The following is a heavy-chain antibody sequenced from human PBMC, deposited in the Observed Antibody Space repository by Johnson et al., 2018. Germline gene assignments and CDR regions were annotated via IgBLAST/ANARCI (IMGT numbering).Heavy chain of an antibody. CDR3: ARGDFWSDILWYFDY. V-gene: IGHV3-74*01. J-gene: IGHJ4*02. D-gene: IGHD3-3*01. CDR1: KFTFSSYW. CDR2: INTDGSST. Sequence: VQLQESGGGLVQTGGSMRLSCAASKFTFSSYWMHWVRQAPGKGLVWVARINTDGSSTSYADPVKGRFTISKDNAKNTLYLQMNSLRAEDTAVYYCARGDFWSDILWYFDYWGQGTLVTLSS.